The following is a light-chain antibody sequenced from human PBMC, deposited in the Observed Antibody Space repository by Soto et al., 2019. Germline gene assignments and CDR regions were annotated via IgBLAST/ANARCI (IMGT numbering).Light chain of an antibody. CDR2: RST. Sequence: QAVVTQPPSASDTPGQRVTISCSGSSSNIGTNYVYWYQQLPGTAPKLLIYRSTPRPSGVPDRFSGSKSGTSASLAIGGLPSEDEADYYCAAWDDSLSGWLFGGGTKLTVL. V-gene: IGLV1-47*01. J-gene: IGLJ3*02. CDR1: SSNIGTNY. CDR3: AAWDDSLSGWL.